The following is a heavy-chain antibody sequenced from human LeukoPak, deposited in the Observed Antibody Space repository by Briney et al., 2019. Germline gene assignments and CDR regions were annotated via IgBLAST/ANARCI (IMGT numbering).Heavy chain of an antibody. CDR3: ASLGYDILTGSAALDY. J-gene: IGHJ4*02. Sequence: SETLSLTCTVSGGSISSSSYYWGWIRQPPGKGLEWIGSIYYSGSTYYNPSLKSRVTISVDTSKNRFSLKLSSVTAADTAVYYCASLGYDILTGSAALDYWGQGTLVTVSS. CDR1: GGSISSSSYY. CDR2: IYYSGST. D-gene: IGHD3-9*01. V-gene: IGHV4-39*01.